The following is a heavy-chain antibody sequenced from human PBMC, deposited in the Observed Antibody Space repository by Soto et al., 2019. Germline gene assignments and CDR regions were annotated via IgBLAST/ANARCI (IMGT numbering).Heavy chain of an antibody. J-gene: IGHJ3*02. CDR2: IKQDGSEK. CDR3: ARAPVKYSGSYYAFDI. V-gene: IGHV3-7*01. CDR1: GFTFSSYW. Sequence: GGSLRLSCAASGFTFSSYWMSWVRQAPGKGLEWVANIKQDGSEKYYVDSVKGRFTISRYNAKNSLYLQMNSLRAEDTAVYYCARAPVKYSGSYYAFDIWGQGTMVTVSS. D-gene: IGHD1-26*01.